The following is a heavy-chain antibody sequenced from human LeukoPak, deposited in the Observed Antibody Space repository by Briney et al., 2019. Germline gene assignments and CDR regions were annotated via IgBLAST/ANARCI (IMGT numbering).Heavy chain of an antibody. Sequence: SETLSLTCTVSGGSISSGDYYWSWIRQPPGKGLEWIVYIYYSGSTYYNPSLKSRVTISVDTSKNQFSLKLSSVTAADTAVYCCARGSCSGGSCYSSWFDPWGQGTLVTVSS. CDR3: ARGSCSGGSCYSSWFDP. J-gene: IGHJ5*02. CDR1: GGSISSGDYY. CDR2: IYYSGST. V-gene: IGHV4-30-4*01. D-gene: IGHD2-15*01.